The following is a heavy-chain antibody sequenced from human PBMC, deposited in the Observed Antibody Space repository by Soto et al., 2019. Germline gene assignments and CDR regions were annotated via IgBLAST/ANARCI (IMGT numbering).Heavy chain of an antibody. J-gene: IGHJ3*02. CDR1: GFTFSSYA. CDR2: ISGSGGST. V-gene: IGHV3-23*01. Sequence: GGSLRLSCAASGFTFSSYAMSWVRQAPGKGLEWVSAISGSGGSTYYADSVKGRFTISRDNSKNTLYLQMNSLRAEDTAVYYCAKDHWSGITIFGVVTSGGTDAFDIWGQGTMVTVSS. CDR3: AKDHWSGITIFGVVTSGGTDAFDI. D-gene: IGHD3-3*01.